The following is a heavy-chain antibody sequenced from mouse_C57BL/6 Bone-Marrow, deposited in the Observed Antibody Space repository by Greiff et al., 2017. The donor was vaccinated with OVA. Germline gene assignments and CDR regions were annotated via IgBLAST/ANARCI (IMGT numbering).Heavy chain of an antibody. V-gene: IGHV1-26*01. Sequence: EVKLQQSGPELVKPGASVKISCKASGYTFTDYYMNWVKQSHGKSLEWIGDINPNNGGTSYNQKFKGKATLTVDKSSSTAYMELRSLTSEDSAVYYCARKLGADYWGQGTTLTVSS. CDR2: INPNNGGT. D-gene: IGHD3-3*01. CDR1: GYTFTDYY. J-gene: IGHJ2*01. CDR3: ARKLGADY.